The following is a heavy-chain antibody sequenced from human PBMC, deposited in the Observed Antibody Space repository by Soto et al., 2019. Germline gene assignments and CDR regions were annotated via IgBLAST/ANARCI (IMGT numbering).Heavy chain of an antibody. CDR3: AWTTVTTGVLGY. V-gene: IGHV4-39*01. J-gene: IGHJ4*02. D-gene: IGHD4-17*01. CDR2: IYYSGST. CDR1: GGSISSSSYY. Sequence: SETLSLTCTVSGGSISSSSYYWGWIRQPPGKGLEWIGSIYYSGSTYYNPSLKSRVTISVDTSKNQFSLKLSSVTAADTAVYYCAWTTVTTGVLGYWGQGTLVTVSS.